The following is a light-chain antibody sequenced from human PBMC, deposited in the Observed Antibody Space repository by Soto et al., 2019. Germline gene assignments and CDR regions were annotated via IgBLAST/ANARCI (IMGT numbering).Light chain of an antibody. Sequence: VIPLYPSTRSMSQAHRATLSCRASQSVSSSYLAWYQQKPGQAPRLLIYGASSRATGIPDRFSGSGSGTDFTLTISRLEPEDFAVYYCQQYCSSPITFGQGTRLEI. CDR2: GAS. CDR1: QSVSSSY. V-gene: IGKV3-20*01. CDR3: QQYCSSPIT. J-gene: IGKJ5*01.